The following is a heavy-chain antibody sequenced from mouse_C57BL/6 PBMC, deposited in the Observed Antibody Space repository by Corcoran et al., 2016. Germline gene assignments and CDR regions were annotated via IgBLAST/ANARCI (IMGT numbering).Heavy chain of an antibody. J-gene: IGHJ2*01. CDR2: IYPRSGNT. CDR1: GYTFTSYG. CDR3: ARFNGTGYYFDY. V-gene: IGHV1-81*01. D-gene: IGHD3-1*01. Sequence: QVQLQQSGAELARPGASVKLSCKASGYTFTSYGISWVKQRTGQGLEWIGEIYPRSGNTYYNEKFKGKATLTADKSSSTAYMELRSLTSEDSAVYFCARFNGTGYYFDYWGQGTTLIVSS.